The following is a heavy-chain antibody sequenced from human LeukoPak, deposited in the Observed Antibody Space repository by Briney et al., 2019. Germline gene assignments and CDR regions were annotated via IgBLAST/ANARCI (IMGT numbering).Heavy chain of an antibody. CDR3: TTLSNDVLY. V-gene: IGHV3-15*01. CDR1: GFTFHNAW. Sequence: GGSLRLSCAASGFTFHNAWMTWVRQAPGKGPEWVGRMKSNRDGGTSDYAAPVKGRFTISRDDSKNTLYLHMNSLRAEDTAVYYCTTLSNDVLYWGQGTLVTVS. D-gene: IGHD4-11*01. J-gene: IGHJ4*02. CDR2: MKSNRDGGTS.